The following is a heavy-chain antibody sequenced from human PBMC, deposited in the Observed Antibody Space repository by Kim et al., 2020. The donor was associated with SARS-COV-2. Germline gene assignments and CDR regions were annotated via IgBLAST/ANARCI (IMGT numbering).Heavy chain of an antibody. V-gene: IGHV3-30*04. J-gene: IGHJ5*02. CDR1: GFTFSSYA. CDR3: ARTLVQLEPLANWFDP. D-gene: IGHD1-1*01. CDR2: ISYDGSNK. Sequence: GGSLTLSCAASGFTFSSYAMHWVRQAPGKGLEWVAVISYDGSNKYYADSVKGRFTISRDNTKNTLYLQMNSLRAEDTAVYYCARTLVQLEPLANWFDPWGQGTLVTVSS.